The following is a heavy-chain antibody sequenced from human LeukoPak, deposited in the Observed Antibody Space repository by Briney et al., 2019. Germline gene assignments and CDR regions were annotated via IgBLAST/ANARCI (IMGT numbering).Heavy chain of an antibody. D-gene: IGHD3-10*01. CDR3: ARLRVSGSGSYYIRYLDY. J-gene: IGHJ4*02. CDR2: FYPGEADT. CDR1: GYSFSTYW. Sequence: GGSLKISRKGFGYSFSTYWIGWVRQMPGEGPEWVGIFYPGEADTRYSPSFQGQVTISADKSISTHDLQWSSLKASDSAMYYCARLRVSGSGSYYIRYLDYWGQGTLVTVSS. V-gene: IGHV5-51*01.